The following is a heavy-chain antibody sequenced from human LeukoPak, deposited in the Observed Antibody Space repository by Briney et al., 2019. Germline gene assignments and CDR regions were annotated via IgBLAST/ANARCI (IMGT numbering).Heavy chain of an antibody. J-gene: IGHJ4*02. CDR3: ARTYYYDSSGYYFDY. Sequence: ASVKVSCKASGGTFSSYAISWVRQAPGQGLEWMGGIIPIFDTGNYAQKFQGRVTITADKSTSTAYMELSSLRSEDTAVYYYARTYYYDSSGYYFDYWGQGTLVTVSS. CDR1: GGTFSSYA. V-gene: IGHV1-69*06. CDR2: IIPIFDTG. D-gene: IGHD3-22*01.